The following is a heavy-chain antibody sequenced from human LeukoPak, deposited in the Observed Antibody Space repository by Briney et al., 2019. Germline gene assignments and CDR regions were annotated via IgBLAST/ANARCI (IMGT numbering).Heavy chain of an antibody. Sequence: SQTLSLTCAISGDSVSSNSAAWNWIRQSQSRGLEWLGRTYYRTKWYNDYVVSVKSRITSNPDTSKNQFSLQLNSVTPEDTAVYNCARSKQWLDYLGQGTLVTVSS. J-gene: IGHJ4*02. CDR3: ARSKQWLDY. CDR1: GDSVSSNSAA. V-gene: IGHV6-1*01. CDR2: TYYRTKWYN. D-gene: IGHD6-19*01.